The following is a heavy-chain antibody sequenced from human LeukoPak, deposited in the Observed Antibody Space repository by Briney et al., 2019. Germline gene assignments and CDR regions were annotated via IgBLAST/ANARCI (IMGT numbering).Heavy chain of an antibody. D-gene: IGHD2-2*01. CDR2: MNPNDGDT. CDR3: ARANFLYCSSSTCLFDY. CDR1: GYTVTDYY. Sequence: ASVKVSCKASGYTVTDYYMHWVRQAPGQGFEWMGWMNPNDGDTNYAQKFQGRVTMTRHTSISTAHMEVSRPRSDDTAVYYCARANFLYCSSSTCLFDYWGQGTLVTVSS. V-gene: IGHV1-2*02. J-gene: IGHJ4*02.